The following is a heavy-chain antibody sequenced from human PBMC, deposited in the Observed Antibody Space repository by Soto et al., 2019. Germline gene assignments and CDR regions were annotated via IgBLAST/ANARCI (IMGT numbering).Heavy chain of an antibody. J-gene: IGHJ5*02. CDR2: IYYSGST. CDR1: GGSISSGDYY. D-gene: IGHD4-17*01. CDR3: ARIGVGDYVFGWFDP. V-gene: IGHV4-30-4*01. Sequence: QVQLQESGPGLVKPSQTLSLTCTVSGGSISSGDYYWSWIRQPPGKGLEWSGYIYYSGSTYYNPSLKSRVTISVDTSKNQFSLKLSSVTAADTAVYYCARIGVGDYVFGWFDPWGQGTLVTVSS.